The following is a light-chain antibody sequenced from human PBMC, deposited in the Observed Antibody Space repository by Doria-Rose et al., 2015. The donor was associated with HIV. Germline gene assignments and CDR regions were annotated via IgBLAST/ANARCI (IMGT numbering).Light chain of an antibody. CDR1: SSGFDYHNY. J-gene: IGLJ1*01. V-gene: IGLV2-14*01. Sequence: ASVSGSPGQSITISCTATSSGFDYHNYVSWYQQHPGKAPKLLIYEVTYRPSGVSDRFSGSKSGNTASLTISGLQPEDEADYYCSSWRLRSTPYVFGTGTRVAVL. CDR2: EVT. CDR3: SSWRLRSTPYV.